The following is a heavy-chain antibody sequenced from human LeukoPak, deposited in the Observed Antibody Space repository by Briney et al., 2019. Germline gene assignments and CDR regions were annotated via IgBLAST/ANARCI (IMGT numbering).Heavy chain of an antibody. CDR3: ARDLGYSGFDWAP. J-gene: IGHJ5*02. V-gene: IGHV4-38-2*02. CDR1: GYSISSGYC. CDR2: IYSSGNT. D-gene: IGHD5-12*01. Sequence: SATLSLTCTVSGYSISSGYCWGWIRQPPGKRLEWVGSIYSSGNTYYNPTLKSRVTISVDTSKNQFSLNLTSVTAADAAVYYCARDLGYSGFDWAPWGQGTLVTVSS.